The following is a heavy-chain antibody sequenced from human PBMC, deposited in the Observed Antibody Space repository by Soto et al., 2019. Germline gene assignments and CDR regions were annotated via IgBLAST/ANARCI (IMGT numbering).Heavy chain of an antibody. CDR1: GYTFTSYG. CDR2: ISAYNGNT. CDR3: ARIIATTPFYYYGMDV. D-gene: IGHD1-26*01. J-gene: IGHJ6*02. V-gene: IGHV1-18*01. Sequence: QVQLVQSGAEVKKPGASVKVSCKASGYTFTSYGISWVRQAPGQGLEWMGWISAYNGNTNYAQKLQGRVTMTTDTTTSTAYMELRSLRSDDTAVYYCARIIATTPFYYYGMDVWGQGTTVTVSS.